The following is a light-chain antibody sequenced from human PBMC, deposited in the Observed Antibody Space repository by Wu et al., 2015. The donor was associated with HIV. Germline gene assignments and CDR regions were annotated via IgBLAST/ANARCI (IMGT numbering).Light chain of an antibody. V-gene: IGKV1-9*01. CDR2: DAS. J-gene: IGKJ5*01. CDR3: QQLNSFPLT. Sequence: SPSSLSASIGDRVNITCRASQDIFTYLAWYQQTPGKAPRVLIYDASTLQSGVSSRFSGSGSGTDFTLTISGLQRDDFAVYFCQQLNSFPLTFGQGSRLEI. CDR1: QDIFTY.